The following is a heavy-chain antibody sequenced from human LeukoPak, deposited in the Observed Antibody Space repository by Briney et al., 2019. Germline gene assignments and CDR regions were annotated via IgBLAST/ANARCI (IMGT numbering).Heavy chain of an antibody. CDR3: AREGGPYRRLDY. Sequence: PGTLSLTCDVSGGSITKTNYCTWIRPPPGKGLEWTGVVNLQGSTNYNPSLMRRVAISVDTSANHLSLQLTSVTAADTAVYYCAREGGPYRRLDYSGQGTLVTVSS. V-gene: IGHV4-4*03. CDR2: VNLQGST. D-gene: IGHD3-16*01. CDR1: GGSITKTNY. J-gene: IGHJ4*02.